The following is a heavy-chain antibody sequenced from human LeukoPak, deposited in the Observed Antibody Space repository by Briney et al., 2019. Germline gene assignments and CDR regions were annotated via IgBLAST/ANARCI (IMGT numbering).Heavy chain of an antibody. CDR3: ARYRNEALFAFDI. Sequence: SETLSLTCSVSGDSISNYYWSWIRQPPGKGLEWIGYIYYSGSTNYNPSLTSRVTISVDTSKNQFSPKLSSVTAADTAAYYCARYRNEALFAFDIWGQGTMVTVSS. J-gene: IGHJ3*02. CDR1: GDSISNYY. CDR2: IYYSGST. D-gene: IGHD1-14*01. V-gene: IGHV4-59*01.